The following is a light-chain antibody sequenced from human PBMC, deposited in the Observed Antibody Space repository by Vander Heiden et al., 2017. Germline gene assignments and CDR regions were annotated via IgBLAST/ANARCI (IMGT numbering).Light chain of an antibody. CDR1: QTVDKNY. CDR3: QQYRSSPPYI. Sequence: EFVLTQSPGTLSLSPGESATLSCRASQTVDKNYLVWYQQKHGQAPRLLIYGASTRATGIPDRFSASGSGTDFTLTISRLEPEDFAVYYCQQYRSSPPYIFGQGTKLDIK. CDR2: GAS. V-gene: IGKV3-20*01. J-gene: IGKJ2*01.